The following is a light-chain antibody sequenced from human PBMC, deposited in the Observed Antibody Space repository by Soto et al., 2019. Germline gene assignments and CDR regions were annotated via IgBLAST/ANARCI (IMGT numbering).Light chain of an antibody. CDR1: SSNIESNT. V-gene: IGLV1-44*01. CDR3: AAWDDILNGYV. CDR2: SNY. Sequence: ALTQPPSASGTPGQRVTISCSGSSSNIESNTVTWYQHLPGTAPKLVIYSNYDRPSGVPDRFSGSTSGTSASLVIRGLQSEDEADYYCAAWDDILNGYVFGGGTKVTVL. J-gene: IGLJ1*01.